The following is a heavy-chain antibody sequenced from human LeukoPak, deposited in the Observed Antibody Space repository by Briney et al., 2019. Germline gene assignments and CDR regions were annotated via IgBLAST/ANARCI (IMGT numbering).Heavy chain of an antibody. D-gene: IGHD1-26*01. Sequence: GESLKISGKGSGYYFTSYWISWVRQMPGKGLQWMGRIDPSDSYTNYSPSFQGHVTISADKSINTAYLQWSSLKASDTAIYYCARPGLVGATTPEYFQHWGQGTLVTVSS. CDR3: ARPGLVGATTPEYFQH. CDR2: IDPSDSYT. J-gene: IGHJ1*01. CDR1: GYYFTSYW. V-gene: IGHV5-10-1*01.